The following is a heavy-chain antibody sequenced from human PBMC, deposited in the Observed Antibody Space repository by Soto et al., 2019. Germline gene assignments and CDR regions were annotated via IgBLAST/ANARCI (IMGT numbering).Heavy chain of an antibody. D-gene: IGHD3-10*01. Sequence: EVQLVESGGGLVQPGGCLRLSCAASGFTFSSSWMSWVRQTPGKGLEWLANIKQDGSEKYYVDSVKCRFTISRENTKDSLYLQLNSLGAEYTAVYYCARLTGRLGDLLYQRHAFNVWGQLTMVTVSS. V-gene: IGHV3-7*01. J-gene: IGHJ3*01. CDR3: ARLTGRLGDLLYQRHAFNV. CDR1: GFTFSSSW. CDR2: IKQDGSEK.